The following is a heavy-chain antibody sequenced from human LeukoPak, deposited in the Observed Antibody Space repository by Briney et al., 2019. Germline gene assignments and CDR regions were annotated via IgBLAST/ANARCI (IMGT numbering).Heavy chain of an antibody. CDR3: ARGLTYYYDSSGYRSLGH. J-gene: IGHJ4*02. CDR1: GGSFSGYY. CDR2: INHSGST. D-gene: IGHD3-22*01. V-gene: IGHV4-34*01. Sequence: LSETLSLTCAVYGGSFSGYYWSWIRQPPGKGLEWIGEINHSGSTNYNPSLKSRVTISVDTSKNQFSLKLSSVTAADTAVYYCARGLTYYYDSSGYRSLGHWGQGTLVTVSS.